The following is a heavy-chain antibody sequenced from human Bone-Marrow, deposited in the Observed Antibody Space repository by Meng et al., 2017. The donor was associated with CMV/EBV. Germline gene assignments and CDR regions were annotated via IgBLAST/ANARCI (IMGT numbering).Heavy chain of an antibody. CDR2: TSGSGGST. CDR3: AKTARGYCSSTSCYNREDSYWYFDL. V-gene: IGHV3-23*01. J-gene: IGHJ2*01. D-gene: IGHD2-2*02. CDR1: GFTFSSYA. Sequence: GESLKISCAASGFTFSSYAMSWVRQAPGKGLEWVSATSGSGGSTYYADSVKGRFTISRDNSKNTLYLQMNSLRAEDTAVYYCAKTARGYCSSTSCYNREDSYWYFDLWARGTLATFPS.